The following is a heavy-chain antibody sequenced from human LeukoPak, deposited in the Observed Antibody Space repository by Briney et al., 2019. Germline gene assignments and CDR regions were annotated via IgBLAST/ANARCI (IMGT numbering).Heavy chain of an antibody. CDR1: GYSISSGYY. CDR2: IYRSEST. CDR3: ARVGLGYDSSGFWYY. J-gene: IGHJ4*02. Sequence: SETLSLTCTVSGYSISSGYYWGWIRQPPGKGLEWIGSIYRSESTYYNPSLKSRVTISVDTSKNQFSLKLSSVTAADTAVYYCARVGLGYDSSGFWYYWGQGTLVTVSS. D-gene: IGHD3-22*01. V-gene: IGHV4-38-2*02.